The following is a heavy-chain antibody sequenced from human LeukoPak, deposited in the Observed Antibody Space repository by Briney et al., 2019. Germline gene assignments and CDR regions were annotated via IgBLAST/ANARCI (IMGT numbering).Heavy chain of an antibody. Sequence: SETLSLTCTVSGGSISSGSYYWRWIRQPAGKGLEWIGRIYTCGSPNYNPSLKTRPTISVDPSKKQFSLKLSSATAGDTAVYYCAREATYYYDSSAQWPVFDYWGQGTLVTVSS. CDR2: IYTCGSP. J-gene: IGHJ4*02. CDR3: AREATYYYDSSAQWPVFDY. V-gene: IGHV4-61*02. D-gene: IGHD3-22*01. CDR1: GGSISSGSYY.